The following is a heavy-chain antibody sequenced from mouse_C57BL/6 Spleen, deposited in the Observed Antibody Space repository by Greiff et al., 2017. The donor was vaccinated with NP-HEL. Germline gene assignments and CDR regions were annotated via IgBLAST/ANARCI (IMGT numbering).Heavy chain of an antibody. Sequence: QVQLKQSGAELAKPGASVKLSCKASGYTFTSYWMHWVKQRPGQGLAWIGYINPSSGYTKYNQKFQDKATSTADKSFSPAYMQLRSLTDEEAAAYYCARRDTGGYFDYWGKGTTLTVSS. CDR1: GYTFTSYW. CDR3: ARRDTGGYFDY. D-gene: IGHD1-1*01. V-gene: IGHV1-7*01. CDR2: INPSSGYT. J-gene: IGHJ2*01.